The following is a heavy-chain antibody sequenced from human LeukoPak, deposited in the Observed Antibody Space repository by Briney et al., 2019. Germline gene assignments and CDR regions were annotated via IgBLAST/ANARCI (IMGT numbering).Heavy chain of an antibody. J-gene: IGHJ6*03. D-gene: IGHD4-11*01. CDR1: GDRVSSKSDP. CDR2: TYYRSKWYN. V-gene: IGHV6-1*01. CDR3: ARVGPYSNGLYYYYYYYMDV. Sequence: KPSQTLSVTCAISGDRVSSKSDPWICFKQSPSRGLEWLGRTYYRSKWYNDYAVSVKSRITINPDTSKNQFSLQLNSVTPEDTAVYYCARVGPYSNGLYYYYYYYMDVWGKGTTVTVSS.